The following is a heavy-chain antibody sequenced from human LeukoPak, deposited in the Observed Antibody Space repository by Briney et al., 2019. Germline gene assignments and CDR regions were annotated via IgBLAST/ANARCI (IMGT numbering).Heavy chain of an antibody. V-gene: IGHV3-9*01. CDR2: ISWNSGSI. D-gene: IGHD6-19*01. J-gene: IGHJ4*02. CDR3: AAVAAPAGYFDY. Sequence: PGRSLRLSCAASGFTFDDYAMHWVRHAPGKGLEWVSGISWNSGSIGYADSVKGRFTISRNNAKNSLYLQMNSLRAEDTALYYCAAVAAPAGYFDYWGQGTLVTVSS. CDR1: GFTFDDYA.